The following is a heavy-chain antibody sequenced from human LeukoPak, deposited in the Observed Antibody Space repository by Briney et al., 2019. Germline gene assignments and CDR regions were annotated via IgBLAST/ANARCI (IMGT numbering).Heavy chain of an antibody. Sequence: GGSLRLSCAASRFSFSNYAMHWVRQDSGRGLEWLAVISHDGINTYYANSVKGRFTTSRDNAKYSVYLQMNNLRAEDTAVYYCTRTHGTGSLDYWGQGTLVTVSS. CDR2: ISHDGINT. V-gene: IGHV3-30*04. CDR3: TRTHGTGSLDY. CDR1: RFSFSNYA. D-gene: IGHD1-1*01. J-gene: IGHJ4*02.